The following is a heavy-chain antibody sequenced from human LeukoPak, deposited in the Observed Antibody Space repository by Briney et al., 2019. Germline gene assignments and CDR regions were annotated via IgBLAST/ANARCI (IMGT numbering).Heavy chain of an antibody. CDR2: ISSSSSTI. CDR1: GFTFSSYS. J-gene: IGHJ4*02. Sequence: PGGSLRLSCAASGFTFSSYSMNWVRQAPGKGLEWVSYISSSSSTIYYADSVKGRFTISRDNSKNTLYLQMNSLRAEDTAVYYCAKEGELRFLEWPGVQQEYYFDYWGQGTLVTVSS. D-gene: IGHD3-3*01. CDR3: AKEGELRFLEWPGVQQEYYFDY. V-gene: IGHV3-48*01.